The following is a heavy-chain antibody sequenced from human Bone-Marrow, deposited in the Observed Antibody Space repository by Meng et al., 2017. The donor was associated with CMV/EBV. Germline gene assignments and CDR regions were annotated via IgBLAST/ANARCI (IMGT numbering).Heavy chain of an antibody. D-gene: IGHD1-1*01. CDR2: ISSDGSKK. Sequence: GESLKISCAASGFTFNDYALHWVRQAPGKGLEWVAIISSDGSKKYYADSVKGRFSISRDNSENTLYLQMNSLRAEDTAVYYCANLETDYWGQGTLVTVSS. V-gene: IGHV3-30-3*01. J-gene: IGHJ4*02. CDR1: GFTFNDYA. CDR3: ANLETDY.